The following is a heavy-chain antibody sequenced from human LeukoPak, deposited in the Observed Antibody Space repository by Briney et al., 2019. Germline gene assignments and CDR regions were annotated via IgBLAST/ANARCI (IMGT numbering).Heavy chain of an antibody. CDR3: AKGGYCSGGSCQHDAFDI. CDR2: IYTSGST. D-gene: IGHD2-15*01. V-gene: IGHV4-4*07. Sequence: SETLSLTCTVSGGSISSYYWSWIRQPAGKGLEWIGRIYTSGSTNYNPSLKSRVTMSVDTSKNQFSLKLSSVTAADTAVYYCAKGGYCSGGSCQHDAFDIWGQGTMVTVSS. J-gene: IGHJ3*02. CDR1: GGSISSYY.